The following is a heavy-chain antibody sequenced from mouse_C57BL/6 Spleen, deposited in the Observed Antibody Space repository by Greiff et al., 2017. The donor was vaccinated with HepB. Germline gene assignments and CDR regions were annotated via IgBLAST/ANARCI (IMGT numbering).Heavy chain of an antibody. V-gene: IGHV1-58*01. Sequence: EVQLQQSGAELVRPGSSVKMSCKTSGYTFTSYGINWVKQRPGQGLEWIGYIYIGNGYTEYNEKFKGKATLTSDTSSSTAYMQLSSLTSEDSAIYFCARFAYYYGSSYWYFDVWGTGTTVTVSS. D-gene: IGHD1-1*01. CDR3: ARFAYYYGSSYWYFDV. J-gene: IGHJ1*03. CDR1: GYTFTSYG. CDR2: IYIGNGYT.